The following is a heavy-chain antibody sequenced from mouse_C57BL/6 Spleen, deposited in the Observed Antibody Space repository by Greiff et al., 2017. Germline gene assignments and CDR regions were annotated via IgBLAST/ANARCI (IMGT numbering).Heavy chain of an antibody. CDR2: IRSKSNNYAT. CDR3: VRHPFYCDSFDY. J-gene: IGHJ2*01. CDR1: GFSFNTYA. D-gene: IGHD2-4*01. V-gene: IGHV10-1*01. Sequence: EVMLVESGGGLVQPKGSLKLSCAASGFSFNTYAMNWVRQAPGKGLEWVARIRSKSNNYATYYADSVKDRFTISRDDSESMLYLQMNNLKTEDTAMYYCVRHPFYCDSFDYWGQGTTLTVSS.